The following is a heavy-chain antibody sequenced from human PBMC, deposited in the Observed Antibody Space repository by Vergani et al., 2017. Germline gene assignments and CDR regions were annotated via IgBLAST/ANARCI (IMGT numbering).Heavy chain of an antibody. D-gene: IGHD3-22*01. J-gene: IGHJ4*02. V-gene: IGHV3-23*01. CDR3: AKDSIVVVITLILDY. Sequence: EVQLLESGGDLVQPGGSLRLSCAASGFTFSSYAMSWVRQAPGKGLEWVSAISGSGGSTYYADSVKGRFTISRDNSKNTLYLQMNSLRAEDTAVYYCAKDSIVVVITLILDYWGQGTLVTVSS. CDR1: GFTFSSYA. CDR2: ISGSGGST.